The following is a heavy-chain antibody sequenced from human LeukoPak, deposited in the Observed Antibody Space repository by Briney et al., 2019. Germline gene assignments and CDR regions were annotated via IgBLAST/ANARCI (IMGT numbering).Heavy chain of an antibody. CDR3: AKDFFGSGSSWYNYFDY. CDR1: GFTFSSYA. J-gene: IGHJ4*02. D-gene: IGHD6-13*01. Sequence: GGSLRLSCAASGFTFSSYAMSWVRQAPGRGLEWVSAISGSGGTTYYADSVKGRFTISRDNSKNTLYLQMNSLRAEDTALYYCAKDFFGSGSSWYNYFDYWGQGTLVTVSS. CDR2: ISGSGGTT. V-gene: IGHV3-23*01.